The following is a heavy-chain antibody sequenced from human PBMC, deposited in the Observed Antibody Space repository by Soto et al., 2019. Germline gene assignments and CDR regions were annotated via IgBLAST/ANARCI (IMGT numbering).Heavy chain of an antibody. D-gene: IGHD6-6*01. CDR1: GDSITSNSYY. CDR3: ARGRVESIAARQIYYYYGMDV. CDR2: IYYDGNT. Sequence: PSETLSLTCTVSGDSITSNSYYWGWIRQPPGKGLEWIGSIYYDGNTYYNPSLKSRVTISVDPSMSQFSLKLSSMTAADTAMYYCARGRVESIAARQIYYYYGMDVWGQGTTVTVSS. J-gene: IGHJ6*02. V-gene: IGHV4-39*01.